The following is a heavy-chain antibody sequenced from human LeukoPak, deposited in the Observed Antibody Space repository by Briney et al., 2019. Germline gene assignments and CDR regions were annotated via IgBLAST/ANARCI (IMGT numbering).Heavy chain of an antibody. CDR2: ISGSGGST. Sequence: PGGSLRLSCAASGFTFSSYAMSWVRQAPGKGLEWVSAISGSGGSTYYADSVKGRFTISRDNSKNTLYLQMNSLRAEDTAVYYCARCRADYDFWSGYYTPHYFDYWGQGTLVTVSS. CDR1: GFTFSSYA. J-gene: IGHJ4*02. V-gene: IGHV3-23*01. CDR3: ARCRADYDFWSGYYTPHYFDY. D-gene: IGHD3-3*01.